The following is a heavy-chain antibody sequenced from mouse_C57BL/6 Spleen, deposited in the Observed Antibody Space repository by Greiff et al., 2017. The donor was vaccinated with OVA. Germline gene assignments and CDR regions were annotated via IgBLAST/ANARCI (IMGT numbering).Heavy chain of an antibody. D-gene: IGHD1-1*01. Sequence: EVKLVESGAELVRPGASVKLSCTASGFNIKDDYMHWVKQRPEQGLEWIGWIDPENGDTEYASKFQGKATITADTSSNTAYLQLSSLTSEDTAVYYCTYYGSSYYFDYWGQGTTLTVSS. CDR2: IDPENGDT. CDR3: TYYGSSYYFDY. V-gene: IGHV14-4*01. CDR1: GFNIKDDY. J-gene: IGHJ2*01.